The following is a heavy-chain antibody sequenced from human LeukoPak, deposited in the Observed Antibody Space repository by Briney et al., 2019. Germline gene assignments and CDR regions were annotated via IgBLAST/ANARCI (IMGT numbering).Heavy chain of an antibody. CDR1: GFSFSTYE. V-gene: IGHV3-48*03. Sequence: PGGSLRLSCAASGFSFSTYEMNCVRQGPGKGLEWVSYISSSGSTIYYADSVKGRFTISRDNAKNSLYLQMNSLRADDTAVYYCASGRGRRMDVWGQGTTVTVSS. CDR2: ISSSGSTI. D-gene: IGHD2-15*01. CDR3: ASGRGRRMDV. J-gene: IGHJ6*02.